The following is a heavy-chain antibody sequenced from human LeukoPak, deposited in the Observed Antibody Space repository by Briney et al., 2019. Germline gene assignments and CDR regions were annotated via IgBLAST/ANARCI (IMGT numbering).Heavy chain of an antibody. CDR1: GGSISSYY. J-gene: IGHJ6*03. V-gene: IGHV4-59*01. CDR3: ARSAGSYDFYYYMDV. CDR2: IYYSGST. Sequence: SETLSLTCTVSGGSISSYYWSWIRQPPGRGLEWIGYIYYSGSTNYNPSLKSRVTISVDTPNNQFSLKLSSVTAADTAVYYCARSAGSYDFYYYMDVWGKGTTVTASS. D-gene: IGHD3-10*01.